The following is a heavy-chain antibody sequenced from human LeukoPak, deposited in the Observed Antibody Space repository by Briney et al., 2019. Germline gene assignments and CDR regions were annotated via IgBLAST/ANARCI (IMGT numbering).Heavy chain of an antibody. CDR1: GFTFSSYW. V-gene: IGHV3-7*01. J-gene: IGHJ4*02. D-gene: IGHD5-12*01. CDR2: IKQDGSET. Sequence: QTGGSLRLSCAVSGFTFSSYWMSWVRQAPGKGLEWVANIKQDGSETYYVDSVKGRFTISRDNAKNSLYLQMNSLRAEDTAVYYCASNLLANWGQGTLVTVSS. CDR3: ASNLLAN.